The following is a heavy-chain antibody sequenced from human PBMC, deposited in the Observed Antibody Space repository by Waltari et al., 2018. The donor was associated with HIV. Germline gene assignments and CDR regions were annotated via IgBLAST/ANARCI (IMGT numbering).Heavy chain of an antibody. J-gene: IGHJ4*02. CDR3: VGGVTGSVFDY. CDR1: GFPFSDHY. Sequence: EVHLVESGGGLVQRGGSLRFSRAASGFPFSDHYMDWVRQAPGKGLEWVSRIRNRTNGYTTEYVASVRGRFIISRDDSKNSLYLQMNSLRTEDTAVYFCVGGVTGSVFDYWGQGTLVTVSS. D-gene: IGHD1-20*01. V-gene: IGHV3-72*01. CDR2: IRNRTNGYTT.